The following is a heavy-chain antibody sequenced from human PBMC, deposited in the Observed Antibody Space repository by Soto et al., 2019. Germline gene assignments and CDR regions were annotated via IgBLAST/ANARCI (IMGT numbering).Heavy chain of an antibody. D-gene: IGHD1-7*01. Sequence: QVQLVQSGAEVKKPGSSVKVSCKASGGTFSSYAISWVRQAPGQGLEWMGGIIPIFGTANYAQKFQGRATITADESTSTAYMELSSLRSEDTAVYYCARDREAGTISQVFDYWGQGTLVTVSS. V-gene: IGHV1-69*01. J-gene: IGHJ4*02. CDR3: ARDREAGTISQVFDY. CDR2: IIPIFGTA. CDR1: GGTFSSYA.